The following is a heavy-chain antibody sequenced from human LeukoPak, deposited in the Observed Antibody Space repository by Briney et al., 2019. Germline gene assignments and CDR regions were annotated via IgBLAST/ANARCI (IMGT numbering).Heavy chain of an antibody. CDR1: GLTVSSNY. V-gene: IGHV3-53*01. J-gene: IGHJ4*02. D-gene: IGHD4-17*01. Sequence: GGSLRLSCAASGLTVSSNYMSWVRQAPGKGLEWVSVIYSGGSTYYADSVKGRFTISRDNSKNTLYLQMNSLRAEDTAVYYCAGGGDYGDYIFDYWGQGTLVTVSS. CDR2: IYSGGST. CDR3: AGGGDYGDYIFDY.